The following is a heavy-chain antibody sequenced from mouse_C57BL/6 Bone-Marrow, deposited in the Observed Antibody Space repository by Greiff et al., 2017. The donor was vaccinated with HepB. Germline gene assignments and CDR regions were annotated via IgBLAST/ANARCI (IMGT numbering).Heavy chain of an antibody. D-gene: IGHD1-1*01. J-gene: IGHJ2*01. Sequence: EVQLQESGEGLVKPGGSLKLSCAASGFTFSSYAMSWVRQTPEKRLEWVAYISSGGDYIYYADTVKGRFTISRDNARNTLYLQMSSLKSEDTAMYYCTRGYGSSFFDYWGQGTTLTVSS. CDR2: ISSGGDYI. CDR1: GFTFSSYA. V-gene: IGHV5-9-1*02. CDR3: TRGYGSSFFDY.